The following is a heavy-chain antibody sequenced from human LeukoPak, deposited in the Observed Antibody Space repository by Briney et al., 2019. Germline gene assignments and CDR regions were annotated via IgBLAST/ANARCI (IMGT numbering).Heavy chain of an antibody. CDR2: ISYDGTSK. Sequence: PGRALRLSCAASGFSFSSYTMNWVRQAPGKGLEWVAIISYDGTSKYYADSVKGRFTISRDNSKNTVYLQMNSLRAEDTAVYYCARDRLNSMVRGVTLGGHYWGQGTLVTVSS. J-gene: IGHJ4*02. CDR3: ARDRLNSMVRGVTLGGHY. V-gene: IGHV3-30-3*01. CDR1: GFSFSSYT. D-gene: IGHD3-10*01.